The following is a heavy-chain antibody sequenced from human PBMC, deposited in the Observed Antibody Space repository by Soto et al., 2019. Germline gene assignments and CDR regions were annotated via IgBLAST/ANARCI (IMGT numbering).Heavy chain of an antibody. CDR2: ISGSDGKT. CDR1: GFSFASFA. CDR3: AKWSYLDY. V-gene: IGHV3-23*01. D-gene: IGHD3-3*01. Sequence: LRLSCTTSGFSFASFAMTWVRQAPGKGLEWVATISGSDGKTYYADSVKGRFSISRDTSRNTLYLQMNSLRADDTAIYYCAKWSYLDYWGQGTRVTAPQ. J-gene: IGHJ4*02.